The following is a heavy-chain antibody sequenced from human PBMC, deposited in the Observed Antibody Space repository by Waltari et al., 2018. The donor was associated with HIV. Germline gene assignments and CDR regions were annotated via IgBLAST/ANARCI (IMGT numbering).Heavy chain of an antibody. CDR1: GGSFSGYY. V-gene: IGHV4-34*01. CDR2: SNHSGST. D-gene: IGHD3-3*01. Sequence: QVQLQQWGAGLLKPSETLSLTCAVYGGSFSGYYWSWIRQPPGKGLEWIGESNHSGSTNYNPSLKSRVTISVDTSKNQFSLKLSSVTAADTAVYYCARAGVVIKPGAYYYYGMDVWGQGTTVTVSS. CDR3: ARAGVVIKPGAYYYYGMDV. J-gene: IGHJ6*02.